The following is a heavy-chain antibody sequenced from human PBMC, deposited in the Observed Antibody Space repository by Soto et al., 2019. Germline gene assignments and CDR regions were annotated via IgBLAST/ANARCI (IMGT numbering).Heavy chain of an antibody. J-gene: IGHJ4*02. D-gene: IGHD3-22*01. CDR1: GFTFSSYA. CDR3: AKEITMIVVVISHFDY. V-gene: IGHV3-23*01. Sequence: PGGSLRLSCAASGFTFSSYAMSWVRQAPGKGLEWVSAISGGGGSTYYADSVKGRFTISRDNSKNTLYLQMNSLRAEDTAVYYCAKEITMIVVVISHFDYWGQGTLVTVSS. CDR2: ISGGGGST.